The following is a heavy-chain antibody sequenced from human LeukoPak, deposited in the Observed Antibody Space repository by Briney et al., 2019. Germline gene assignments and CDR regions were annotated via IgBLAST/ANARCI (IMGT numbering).Heavy chain of an antibody. CDR1: GFTLSSYA. CDR2: ISGSGGST. J-gene: IGHJ4*02. Sequence: PGGSLRLSCAASGFTLSSYAMSWVRQAPGKGLEWFSGISGSGGSTYYADSVKGRFTISRDNSKNMLHLQMNSLRAEDTAVYYCARDLGTMVRGGFDHWGQGTLVTVSS. CDR3: ARDLGTMVRGGFDH. D-gene: IGHD3-10*01. V-gene: IGHV3-23*01.